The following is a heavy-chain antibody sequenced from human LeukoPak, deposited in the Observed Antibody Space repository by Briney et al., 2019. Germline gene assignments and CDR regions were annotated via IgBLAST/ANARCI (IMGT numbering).Heavy chain of an antibody. CDR2: FTPIFGEI. V-gene: IGHV1-69*05. D-gene: IGHD3-3*01. J-gene: IGHJ4*02. CDR1: GGTFSSTA. Sequence: GASVKVSCKTSGGTFSSTAINWVRQAPGLGLEWMGGFTPIFGEINYAQKFQGRVTIIMDESTNTAYMELSSLRSEDTAVYYCARGSGLWINGDDYFDYWGQGTLVTVSS. CDR3: ARGSGLWINGDDYFDY.